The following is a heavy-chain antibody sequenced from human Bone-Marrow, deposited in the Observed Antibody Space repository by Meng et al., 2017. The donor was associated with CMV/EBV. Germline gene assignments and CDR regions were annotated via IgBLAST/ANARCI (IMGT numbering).Heavy chain of an antibody. D-gene: IGHD1-26*01. CDR1: GYTFTGYY. CDR2: INPNSGGT. V-gene: IGHV1-2*02. CDR3: ARDNGPSGSYYENWFNP. J-gene: IGHJ5*02. Sequence: ASVKVSCKASGYTFTGYYMHWVRQAPGQGLEWMGWINPNSGGTNYAQKFQGRVTMTRDTSISTAYMELSRLRSDDTAVYYCARDNGPSGSYYENWFNPWGQGTLDTV.